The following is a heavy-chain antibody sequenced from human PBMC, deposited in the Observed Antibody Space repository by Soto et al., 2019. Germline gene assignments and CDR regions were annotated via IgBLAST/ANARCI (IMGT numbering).Heavy chain of an antibody. CDR1: TYSFANYW. D-gene: IGHD5-18*01. V-gene: IGHV5-51*03. CDR3: ARRGYAYGEFDY. CDR2: IYPGDSDT. Sequence: EVQLVQSGAEVKKPGESLKISCKASTYSFANYWIGWVRQMPGKGLEWLGLIYPGDSDTKYSPSFQGQVTISADKSISTPYLQWSTLKASDTAMYYCARRGYAYGEFDYWGQGTLVTVSS. J-gene: IGHJ4*02.